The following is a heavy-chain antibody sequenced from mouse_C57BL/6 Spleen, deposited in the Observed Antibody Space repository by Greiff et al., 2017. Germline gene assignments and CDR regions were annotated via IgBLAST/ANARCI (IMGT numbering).Heavy chain of an antibody. CDR2: IDPETGGT. V-gene: IGHV1-15*01. D-gene: IGHD1-2*01. J-gene: IGHJ2*01. CDR3: TTYGGDY. Sequence: QVQLKESGAELVRPGASVTLSCKASGYTFTDYEMHWVKQTPVHGLEWIGAIDPETGGTAYNQKFKGKAILTADKSSSTAYMELRSLTSEDSAVYYCTTYGGDYWGQGTTLTVSS. CDR1: GYTFTDYE.